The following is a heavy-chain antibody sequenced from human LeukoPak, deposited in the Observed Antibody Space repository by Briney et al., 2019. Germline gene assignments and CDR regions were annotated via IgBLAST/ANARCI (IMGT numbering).Heavy chain of an antibody. CDR1: GFTFNRFY. J-gene: IGHJ4*02. V-gene: IGHV3-23*01. D-gene: IGHD1-26*01. CDR3: AKGGKWDVTPFDY. Sequence: GVLRLSCSASGFTFNRFYLHWVRQAPGKGLEWVSTISGGGGSTYYADSVKGRFTISRDNSKNTLYLQVNSLRAEDTAVYYCAKGGKWDVTPFDYWGQGTLVTVSS. CDR2: ISGGGGST.